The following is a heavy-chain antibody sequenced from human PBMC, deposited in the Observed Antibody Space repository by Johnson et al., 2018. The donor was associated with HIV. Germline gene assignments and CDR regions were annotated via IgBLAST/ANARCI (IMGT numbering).Heavy chain of an antibody. Sequence: VQLVESGGGLVQPGGSLRLSCAASGFTVSSNYMSWVRQAPGKGLAWVSVIYSGGSPYYADSVKGRFTISRDNSKNTLYLQMNSLRAEDTAVYYCARGAIKYSSSWLGAFDIWGQGTMVTVSS. CDR3: ARGAIKYSSSWLGAFDI. J-gene: IGHJ3*02. V-gene: IGHV3-66*02. D-gene: IGHD6-6*01. CDR1: GFTVSSNY. CDR2: IYSGGSP.